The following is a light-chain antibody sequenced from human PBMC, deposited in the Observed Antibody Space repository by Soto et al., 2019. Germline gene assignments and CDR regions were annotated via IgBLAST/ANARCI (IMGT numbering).Light chain of an antibody. J-gene: IGKJ4*01. Sequence: EIVLTQSPGTLSLSPGERATLSCRASQSVSSNYLTWYQQKPGQAPRLLIYGASLRATGIPDRFSGSGSGTDFTLTISRLEPEDFAVYSCEQYGSSPLTFGGGTKVEIK. V-gene: IGKV3-20*01. CDR2: GAS. CDR1: QSVSSNY. CDR3: EQYGSSPLT.